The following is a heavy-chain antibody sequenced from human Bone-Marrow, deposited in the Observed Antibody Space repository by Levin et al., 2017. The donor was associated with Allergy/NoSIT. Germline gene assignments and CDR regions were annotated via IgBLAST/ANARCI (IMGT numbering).Heavy chain of an antibody. Sequence: KPSETLSLTCTVSGDSISSGTSMRSYYWGWVRQPPGKGLEWIGYIYYIGTTNYNPSLKDRVAISVDTSKNQFSLQLRSVTAADTAVYYCARVTGTTMAFQTNYFDSWGQGTRVTVSS. V-gene: IGHV4-61*01. CDR1: GDSISSGTSMRSYY. CDR3: ARVTGTTMAFQTNYFDS. D-gene: IGHD1-1*01. J-gene: IGHJ4*02. CDR2: IYYIGTT.